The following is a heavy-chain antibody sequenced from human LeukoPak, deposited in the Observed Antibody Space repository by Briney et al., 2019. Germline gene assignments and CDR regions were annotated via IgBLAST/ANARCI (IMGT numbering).Heavy chain of an antibody. CDR1: GFTFSSYS. D-gene: IGHD6-6*01. J-gene: IGHJ3*02. CDR3: ARDSSWAFDI. Sequence: GGSLRLSCAASGFTFSSYSMNWVRQAPGKGLEWVSYITSSSTIYADSVKGRFTISRDNAKNSLYLQMNSLRVEDTAVYYCARDSSWAFDIWGQGTMVTVSS. CDR2: ITSSST. V-gene: IGHV3-48*04.